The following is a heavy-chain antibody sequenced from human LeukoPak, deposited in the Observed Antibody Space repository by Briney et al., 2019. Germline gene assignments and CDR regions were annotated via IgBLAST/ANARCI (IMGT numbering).Heavy chain of an antibody. CDR3: ARVASPRTAWGAYNYGMDV. J-gene: IGHJ6*02. D-gene: IGHD2-15*01. CDR1: VYTFTTYC. Sequence: SVKVSCKASVYTFTTYCINCVRQPPGQGLEWMVSIIPMLWMPNYTQKFQGRVTITGDNSTSTAYIDLSSLSSHDTAVYYCARVASPRTAWGAYNYGMDVWGQGTTVTV. CDR2: IIPMLWMP. V-gene: IGHV1-69*02.